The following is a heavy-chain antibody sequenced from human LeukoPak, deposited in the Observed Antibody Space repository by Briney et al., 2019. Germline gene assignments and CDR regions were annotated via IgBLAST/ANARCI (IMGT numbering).Heavy chain of an antibody. CDR1: GGSISSYY. V-gene: IGHV4-59*01. J-gene: IGHJ4*02. CDR2: IYYSGST. CDR3: ASAEYSSGWSPFDY. Sequence: SETLSLTCTVSGGSISSYYWSWIRQPPGKGLEWIGYIYYSGSTNYNPSLKSRVTISVDTSKNQFSLKLSSVTAADTAVYYCASAEYSSGWSPFDYWAREPWSPSPQ. D-gene: IGHD6-19*01.